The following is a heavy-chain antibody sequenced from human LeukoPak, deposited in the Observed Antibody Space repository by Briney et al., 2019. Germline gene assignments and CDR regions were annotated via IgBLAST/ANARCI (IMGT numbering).Heavy chain of an antibody. D-gene: IGHD5-18*01. V-gene: IGHV1-69*13. Sequence: SVKLSCKASRGTFSSYAITWLRQAPGQRLEWMGGIIPNFGTAEYAQKFQGRITNTPAEFTSTAYMELSNLRCEDMAVYSCARGIHYFDYWGQGTLVTVSS. CDR1: RGTFSSYA. CDR3: ARGIHYFDY. CDR2: IIPNFGTA. J-gene: IGHJ4*02.